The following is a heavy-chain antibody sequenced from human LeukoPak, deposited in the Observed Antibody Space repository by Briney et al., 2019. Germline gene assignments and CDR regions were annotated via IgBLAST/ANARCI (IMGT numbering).Heavy chain of an antibody. V-gene: IGHV5-51*01. CDR1: GYSFTSYW. CDR3: ARLAYCGGDCYTEYFQH. D-gene: IGHD2-21*02. CDR2: IYPGDSDT. J-gene: IGHJ1*01. Sequence: PGESLKISCKGAGYSFTSYWIGCVRQLPGKGLEWMGIIYPGDSDTRYSPSFQDQVTISADKSISTAYLQWSSLKASDTAMYYCARLAYCGGDCYTEYFQHWGQGTLVTVSS.